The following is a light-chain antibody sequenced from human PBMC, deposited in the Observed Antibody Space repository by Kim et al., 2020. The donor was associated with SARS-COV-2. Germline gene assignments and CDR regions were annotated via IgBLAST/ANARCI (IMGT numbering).Light chain of an antibody. Sequence: SYELTQPPSVSVAPGKTATITCGGNSIGGKSVHWYQQKPGQAPLLAIYYDSHRPSGIPERFSGSNSGNTATLTISGVEAGDEADYYCQVWDSRNGQVLFGGVTNVTVL. V-gene: IGLV3-21*04. CDR3: QVWDSRNGQVL. CDR1: SIGGKS. J-gene: IGLJ2*01. CDR2: YDS.